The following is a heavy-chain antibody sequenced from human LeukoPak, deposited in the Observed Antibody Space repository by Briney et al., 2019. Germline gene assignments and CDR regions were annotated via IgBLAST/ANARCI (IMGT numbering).Heavy chain of an antibody. CDR2: ISSDVSRQ. Sequence: GGSLRLSCAASGFTFTSLAMHWVRQAPGKGLEWVAVISSDVSRQYYADSVKGRFTLPRDNSKSTLYLQMNSLRDEDTAVYYCARDPLITMIVVVITFSGWFDPWGQGTLVTVSS. CDR3: ARDPLITMIVVVITFSGWFDP. V-gene: IGHV3-30*04. CDR1: GFTFTSLA. D-gene: IGHD3-22*01. J-gene: IGHJ5*02.